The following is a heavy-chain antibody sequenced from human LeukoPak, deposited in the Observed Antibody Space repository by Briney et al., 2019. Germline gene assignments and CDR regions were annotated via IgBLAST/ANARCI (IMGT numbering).Heavy chain of an antibody. Sequence: GASVKVSCKASGYTFTSYYMHWVPQAPGQGLEWMGIINPSGGSTSYAQKFQGRVTMSRDTSTSTVYMELSSLRSEDTAVYYCARQSITIFGVVILFDYWGQGTLVTVSS. J-gene: IGHJ4*02. V-gene: IGHV1-46*01. CDR3: ARQSITIFGVVILFDY. D-gene: IGHD3-3*01. CDR1: GYTFTSYY. CDR2: INPSGGST.